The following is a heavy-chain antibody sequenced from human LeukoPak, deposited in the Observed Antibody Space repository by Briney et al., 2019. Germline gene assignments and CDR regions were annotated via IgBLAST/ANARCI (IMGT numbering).Heavy chain of an antibody. CDR3: ARHVGPRYSSVWPSDS. CDR2: VYPGESDS. CDR1: GYNFTNYW. J-gene: IGHJ5*02. V-gene: IGHV5-51*01. D-gene: IGHD6-19*01. Sequence: GESLKISCKASGYNFTNYWIGWVRQMPGKGLEWRGIVYPGESDSRYSPSFEGQVPISADRSTSTAFLQWRSLRASDSAIYYCARHVGPRYSSVWPSDSWGQGTLVTVSS.